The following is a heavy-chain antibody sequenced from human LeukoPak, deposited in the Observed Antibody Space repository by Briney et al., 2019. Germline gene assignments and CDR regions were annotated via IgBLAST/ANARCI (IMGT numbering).Heavy chain of an antibody. CDR2: IYYSGRT. Sequence: PSETLSLTCAVSGDSLNTYYWNWIRQTPGKGLEWIGYIYYSGRTDYNPSLKSRVTISVDTSKNQFSLSLRSVTAADTAVYFCATYKENKVATRGFDYWGQGTLVTVSS. CDR1: GDSLNTYY. V-gene: IGHV4-59*08. J-gene: IGHJ4*02. D-gene: IGHD5-12*01. CDR3: ATYKENKVATRGFDY.